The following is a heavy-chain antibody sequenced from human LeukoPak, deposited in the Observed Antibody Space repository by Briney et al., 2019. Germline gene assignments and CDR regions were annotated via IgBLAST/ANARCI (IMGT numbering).Heavy chain of an antibody. J-gene: IGHJ4*02. CDR1: GVTFSSYA. CDR2: ISGSGGST. D-gene: IGHD5-24*01. Sequence: GGSLRLSCAASGVTFSSYAMSWVRQAPGKGLEWGSAISGSGGSTYYADSVKGRFTISRDNSKNTLYLQMNSLRAEDTAVYYCAKGGDGYNGRYYFDYWGQGTLVTASS. CDR3: AKGGDGYNGRYYFDY. V-gene: IGHV3-23*01.